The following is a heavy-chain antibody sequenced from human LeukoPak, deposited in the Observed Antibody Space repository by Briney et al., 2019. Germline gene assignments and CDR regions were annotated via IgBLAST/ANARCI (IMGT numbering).Heavy chain of an antibody. V-gene: IGHV1-69*04. D-gene: IGHD3-22*01. J-gene: IGHJ1*01. CDR3: AAGSYYDSSASIFQH. Sequence: SVKVSCKASGGTFSSYAISWERQAPGQGLEWMGRIIPILGIANYAQKFQGRVTITADKSTSTAYMELSSLRSEDTAVYYCAAGSYYDSSASIFQHWGQGTLVTVSS. CDR2: IIPILGIA. CDR1: GGTFSSYA.